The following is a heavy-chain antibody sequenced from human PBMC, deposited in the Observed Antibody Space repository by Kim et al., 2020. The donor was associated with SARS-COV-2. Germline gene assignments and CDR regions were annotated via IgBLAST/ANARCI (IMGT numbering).Heavy chain of an antibody. J-gene: IGHJ3*02. CDR1: GGSISSYY. Sequence: SETLSLTCTVSGGSISSYYWSWIRQPPGKGLEWIGDIYYSGSTNYNPSLKSRVTISVDTSKNQFSLKLSSVTAADTAVYYCARGEPNYDILTGYYTLDAFDIWGQGTMVTVSS. V-gene: IGHV4-59*01. CDR3: ARGEPNYDILTGYYTLDAFDI. CDR2: IYYSGST. D-gene: IGHD3-9*01.